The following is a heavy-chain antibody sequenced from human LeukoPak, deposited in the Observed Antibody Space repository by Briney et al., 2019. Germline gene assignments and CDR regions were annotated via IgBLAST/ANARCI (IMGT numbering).Heavy chain of an antibody. CDR2: IYYSGST. V-gene: IGHV4-39*01. CDR3: ARHSMSTDAFDI. J-gene: IGHJ3*02. Sequence: PSETLSLTCTVSGGSISSSSYYWGWIRQPPGKGLEWIGSIYYSGSTYYNPSLKSRVTISVGTSKNQFSLKLSSVTAADTAVYYCARHSMSTDAFDIWGQGTMVTVSS. CDR1: GGSISSSSYY.